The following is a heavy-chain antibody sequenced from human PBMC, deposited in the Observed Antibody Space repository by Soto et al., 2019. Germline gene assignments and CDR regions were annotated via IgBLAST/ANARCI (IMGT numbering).Heavy chain of an antibody. J-gene: IGHJ4*02. V-gene: IGHV1-18*01. D-gene: IGHD3-3*01. CDR2: ISAYNGNT. Sequence: ASVKVSCKASGYTFTSYGISWVRQAPGQGLEWMGWISAYNGNTNYAQKLQGRVTMTTDTSTSTAYMELRSLRSDDTAVYYCARDHGDILRFLEWLLYPTYFDYWGQGTLVTVSS. CDR3: ARDHGDILRFLEWLLYPTYFDY. CDR1: GYTFTSYG.